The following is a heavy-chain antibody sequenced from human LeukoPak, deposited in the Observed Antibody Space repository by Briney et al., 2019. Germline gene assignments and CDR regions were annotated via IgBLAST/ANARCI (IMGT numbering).Heavy chain of an antibody. CDR2: IYHSGST. D-gene: IGHD3-3*01. J-gene: IGHJ6*03. Sequence: SGTLSLTCAVSGGSISSSNWWSWVRQPPGKGLEWIGEIYHSGSTNYNPSLKSRVTISVDTSKNQFSLKLSSVTAADTAVYYCARDRITIFGVVIIPYYMDVWGKGTTVTVSS. V-gene: IGHV4-4*02. CDR1: GGSISSSNW. CDR3: ARDRITIFGVVIIPYYMDV.